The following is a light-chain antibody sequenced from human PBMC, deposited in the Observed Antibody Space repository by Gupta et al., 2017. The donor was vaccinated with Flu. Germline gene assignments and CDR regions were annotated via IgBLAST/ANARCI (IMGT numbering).Light chain of an antibody. Sequence: SVSWYQQHPDKAPKLIIFDVTKRPSGVSSRFSGAKSGNTASLTISGRQPEDETNYSCSSYTSGSTFYVFGTGTKVTVL. V-gene: IGLV2-14*03. J-gene: IGLJ1*01. CDR3: SSYTSGSTFYV. CDR1: S. CDR2: DVT.